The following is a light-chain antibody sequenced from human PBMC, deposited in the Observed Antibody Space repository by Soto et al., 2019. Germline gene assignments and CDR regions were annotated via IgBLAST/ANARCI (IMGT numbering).Light chain of an antibody. J-gene: IGKJ4*01. Sequence: DIQMTQSPSSLSASVGDRVTISCRTSQSITTYLNWYQQKPGKAPKLLIYVASNLQSGVPSRFSGNGSGTDFFLTISSLQPDDFATYFCQQTYRTPPLTFGGGTKVEIK. V-gene: IGKV1-39*01. CDR3: QQTYRTPPLT. CDR1: QSITTY. CDR2: VAS.